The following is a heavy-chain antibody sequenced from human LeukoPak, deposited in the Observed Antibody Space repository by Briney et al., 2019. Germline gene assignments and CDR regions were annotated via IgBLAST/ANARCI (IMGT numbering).Heavy chain of an antibody. Sequence: PGGSLRLSCAASGFSFSSYSMTWVRQAPGKGLEWVSSISSSSSYIYYADSVKGRFTISRDNAKNSLYLLMNSLGAEDTAVYYCARDDCSSTSCYKEGDFDYWGQGTLVTVSS. CDR3: ARDDCSSTSCYKEGDFDY. CDR2: ISSSSSYI. CDR1: GFSFSSYS. V-gene: IGHV3-21*01. D-gene: IGHD2-2*02. J-gene: IGHJ4*02.